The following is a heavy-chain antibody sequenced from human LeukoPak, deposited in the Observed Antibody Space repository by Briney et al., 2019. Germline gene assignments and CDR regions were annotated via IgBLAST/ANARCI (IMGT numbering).Heavy chain of an antibody. J-gene: IGHJ4*02. V-gene: IGHV4-34*01. D-gene: IGHD3/OR15-3a*01. Sequence: SETLSLTCAVYGGSFSGYYWSWIRQPPGKGLEWIGSIYYSGSTYYNPSLKSRVTISVDTSKNQFSLKLSSVTAADTAVYYCARQTGSGLFILPGGQGTLVTVSS. CDR3: ARQTGSGLFILP. CDR1: GGSFSGYY. CDR2: IYYSGST.